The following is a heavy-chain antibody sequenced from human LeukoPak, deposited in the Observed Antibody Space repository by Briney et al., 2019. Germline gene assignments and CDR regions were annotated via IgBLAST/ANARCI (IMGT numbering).Heavy chain of an antibody. CDR3: ASAMTTVTTTVPYDY. CDR2: IYYSGST. Sequence: SETLSLTCTVSGGSISSYYWSWIRQPPGKGLEWIGYIYYSGSTNYNPSLKSRVTISVDKSKNQFSLKLSSVTAADTAVYYCASAMTTVTTTVPYDYWGQGTLATVSS. CDR1: GGSISSYY. J-gene: IGHJ4*02. D-gene: IGHD4-17*01. V-gene: IGHV4-59*12.